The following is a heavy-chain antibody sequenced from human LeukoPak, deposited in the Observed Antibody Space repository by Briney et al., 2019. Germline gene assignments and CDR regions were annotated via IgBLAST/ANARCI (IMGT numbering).Heavy chain of an antibody. Sequence: GESLKISCKGSGYSFTSYWIGWVRQMPGKGLEWMGIIYPGDSDTRYSPSFQGQVTISADKSISTTYLQWSSLKASDTAMYYCARGYCSGGSCYRFPYYFDYWGQGTLVTVSS. D-gene: IGHD2-15*01. CDR2: IYPGDSDT. CDR3: ARGYCSGGSCYRFPYYFDY. CDR1: GYSFTSYW. J-gene: IGHJ4*02. V-gene: IGHV5-51*01.